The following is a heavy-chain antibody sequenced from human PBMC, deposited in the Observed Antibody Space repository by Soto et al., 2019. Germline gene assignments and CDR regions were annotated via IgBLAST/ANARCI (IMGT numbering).Heavy chain of an antibody. D-gene: IGHD3-10*01. V-gene: IGHV1-18*01. CDR1: GYTFTSYG. CDR2: ISAYNGNT. CDR3: ARDEQLLWFGELSAGNLDY. Sequence: QVQLVQSGAEVKKPGASVKVSCKASGYTFTSYGISWVRQAPGQGLEWMGWISAYNGNTNYAQKLQGRVTMTTDTSTSTAYMELRSLRSDDTAVYYCARDEQLLWFGELSAGNLDYWGQGTLVTVSS. J-gene: IGHJ4*02.